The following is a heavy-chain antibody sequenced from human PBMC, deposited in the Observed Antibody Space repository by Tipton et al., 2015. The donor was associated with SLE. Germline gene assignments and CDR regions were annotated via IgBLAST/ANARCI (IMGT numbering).Heavy chain of an antibody. Sequence: VQLVQSGAEVKKPGESLTISCKGSGYSFIDHWIAWVRQMPGKGLDWMGIIYPDDSSTRYSPSFQGQVTISVDKSNKTAYLHWASLKASDTAIYYCVRLILRFSADPLSRGYFDLWGRGALITVSS. CDR3: VRLILRFSADPLSRGYFDL. CDR2: IYPDDSST. V-gene: IGHV5-51*03. CDR1: GYSFIDHW. D-gene: IGHD3-3*01. J-gene: IGHJ2*01.